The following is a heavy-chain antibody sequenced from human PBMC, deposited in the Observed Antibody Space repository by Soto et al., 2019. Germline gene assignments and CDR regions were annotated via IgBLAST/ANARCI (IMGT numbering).Heavy chain of an antibody. CDR3: ANEKVGPTSIHVFDI. D-gene: IGHD1-26*01. CDR2: VSGSNT. Sequence: GGSLRLSCSASGLTFSSYVISWVRQAAGKGPEWVSTVSGSNTYYAFPAKGRFTISRDNAKNSLYLQMNSLRAEDTAVYYCANEKVGPTSIHVFDIWGQGTMVTVSS. V-gene: IGHV3-21*01. J-gene: IGHJ3*02. CDR1: GLTFSSYV.